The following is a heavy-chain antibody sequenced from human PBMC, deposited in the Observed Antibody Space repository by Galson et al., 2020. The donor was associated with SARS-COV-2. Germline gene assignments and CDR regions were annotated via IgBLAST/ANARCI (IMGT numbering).Heavy chain of an antibody. Sequence: QAGGSLRLSCAASGFNFDDYAMHWVRQAPGKGLEWVSLVTWDGGSTYYADSVKTRFTISRDNSKNSLYLQMNSLRAEDTALYYCAKDIAPYYGSGSAFDYWGQGTLVTVSS. D-gene: IGHD3-10*01. CDR1: GFNFDDYA. CDR3: AKDIAPYYGSGSAFDY. CDR2: VTWDGGST. V-gene: IGHV3-43D*03. J-gene: IGHJ4*02.